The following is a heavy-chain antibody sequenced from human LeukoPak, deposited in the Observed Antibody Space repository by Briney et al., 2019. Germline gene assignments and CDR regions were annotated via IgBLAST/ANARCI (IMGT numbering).Heavy chain of an antibody. J-gene: IGHJ4*02. D-gene: IGHD5-18*01. Sequence: GGSLRLSCAASGFTFRNYWMGWVRQAPGKGLEWVSSISSSSSYIYYADSVKGRFTISRDNAKNSLYPQMNSLRAEDTAVYYCARVRYSYGYSSSFDYWGQGTLVTVSS. CDR2: ISSSSSYI. CDR1: GFTFRNYW. V-gene: IGHV3-21*01. CDR3: ARVRYSYGYSSSFDY.